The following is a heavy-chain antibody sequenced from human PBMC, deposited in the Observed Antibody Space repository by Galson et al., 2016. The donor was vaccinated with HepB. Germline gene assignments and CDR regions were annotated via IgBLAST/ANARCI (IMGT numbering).Heavy chain of an antibody. Sequence: SLRLSCAASGFTFSSYGTHWVRQAPGKGLEWVAVIWYDGSNKYYADSVKGRFTISRDNSKNTLYLQMNSLRAEDTAVYYCARDVLRYFDWLLYGGSNYYYYGMDVWGQGTTVTVSS. CDR3: ARDVLRYFDWLLYGGSNYYYYGMDV. D-gene: IGHD3-9*01. CDR2: IWYDGSNK. CDR1: GFTFSSYG. J-gene: IGHJ6*02. V-gene: IGHV3-33*01.